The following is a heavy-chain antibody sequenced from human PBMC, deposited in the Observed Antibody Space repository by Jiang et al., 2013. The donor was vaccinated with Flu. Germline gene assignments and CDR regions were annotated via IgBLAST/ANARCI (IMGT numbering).Heavy chain of an antibody. Sequence: PGLVKPSETLSLTCSVSGGSISGYNWGWIRQPAGKGLEWIGRIYTFGRNNYNPSLKSRVSMSVDTSKNQFSLTVSSVTAADTAVYYCARLRREGYNWGEFDLWGQ. CDR1: GGSISGYN. CDR3: ARLRREGYNWGEFDL. D-gene: IGHD5-24*01. J-gene: IGHJ5*02. CDR2: IYTFGRN. V-gene: IGHV4-4*07.